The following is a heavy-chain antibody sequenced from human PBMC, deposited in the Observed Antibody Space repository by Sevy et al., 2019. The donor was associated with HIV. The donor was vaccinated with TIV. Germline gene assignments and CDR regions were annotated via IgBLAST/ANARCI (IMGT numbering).Heavy chain of an antibody. CDR3: ARPRTAGAHRGGLGYFDP. CDR2: IYYSGST. V-gene: IGHV4-39*01. CDR1: GASMSSSRYY. J-gene: IGHJ5*02. Sequence: SETLSLTCIVSGASMSSSRYYWGWIRQSPGKGLEWIGSIYYSGSTYYNPSLESRVTISVDTSKNQFSLRLTSVTAADTAIYYCARPRTAGAHRGGLGYFDPWGQGTLVTVSS. D-gene: IGHD6-13*01.